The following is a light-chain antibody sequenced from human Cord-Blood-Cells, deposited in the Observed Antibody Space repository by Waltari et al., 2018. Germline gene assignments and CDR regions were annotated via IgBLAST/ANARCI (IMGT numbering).Light chain of an antibody. Sequence: EIVMTQSPATLSVSPGERATLSCRASQSVSSILAWYQQKPGQAPRLLIYGASTRATGIPARFSGSGSGTEFTLTISSLQSEDFAVYYCQQYNNWPPLPFGGGTKVEIK. V-gene: IGKV3-15*01. J-gene: IGKJ4*01. CDR3: QQYNNWPPLP. CDR1: QSVSSI. CDR2: GAS.